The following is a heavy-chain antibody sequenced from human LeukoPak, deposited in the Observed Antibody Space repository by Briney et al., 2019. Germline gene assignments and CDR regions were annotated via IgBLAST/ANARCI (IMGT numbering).Heavy chain of an antibody. D-gene: IGHD2-2*01. Sequence: GASVKVSCKASGGTFSSYAISWVRQAPGQGLEWMGGIIPPFDTSNYAQNFQGRVTITADEATSTVYMELSSLRSEDTAVYYCATDCSSTSCYHMYYYGMDVWGQGTTVTVSS. CDR2: IIPPFDTS. V-gene: IGHV1-69*13. CDR1: GGTFSSYA. CDR3: ATDCSSTSCYHMYYYGMDV. J-gene: IGHJ6*02.